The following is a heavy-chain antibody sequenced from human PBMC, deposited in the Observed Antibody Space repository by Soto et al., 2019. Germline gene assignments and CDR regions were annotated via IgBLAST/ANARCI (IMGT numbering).Heavy chain of an antibody. V-gene: IGHV4-4*02. Sequence: QVQLQESGPGLVKPSGTLSLTCAVSGGSVSATNWWSWIRQPPGKGLEWIGEIHLTGTTNYNPSLESQVPMSIDRSQHQVSLALTAVTAAATAVYYWSRELFGGPSPAAYCGQGTLVTVSS. D-gene: IGHD3-3*01. CDR3: SRELFGGPSPAAY. CDR1: GGSVSATNW. J-gene: IGHJ4*02. CDR2: IHLTGTT.